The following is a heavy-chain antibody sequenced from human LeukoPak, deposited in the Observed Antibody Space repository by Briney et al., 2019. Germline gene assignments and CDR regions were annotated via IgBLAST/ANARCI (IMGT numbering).Heavy chain of an antibody. D-gene: IGHD3-3*01. CDR3: ARDQGFSYYYYMDV. V-gene: IGHV3-7*01. CDR2: INQDGSEK. J-gene: IGHJ6*03. CDR1: GFTLKNYW. Sequence: GSLRLSCGASGFTLKNYWMSWVRRAPGKGLEWVANINQDGSEKYYVDSVKGRLTISRDNAKNSLYLQMNSLRAEDTAVYYCARDQGFSYYYYMDVWGKGTTVTVSS.